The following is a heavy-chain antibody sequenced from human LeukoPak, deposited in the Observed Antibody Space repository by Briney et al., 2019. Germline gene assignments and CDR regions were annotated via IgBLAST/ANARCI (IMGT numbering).Heavy chain of an antibody. CDR2: ISGSGAST. V-gene: IGHV3-23*01. CDR3: ARGRQLGTFDY. Sequence: SGGSLRLSCAASGFRFSSYAMSWVRQAPGKGLEWVSAISGSGASTYYADSVKGRFTVSRDNSKNTLYLQMSSLRAEDTAVYYCARGRQLGTFDYWGQGTLVTVSS. J-gene: IGHJ4*02. CDR1: GFRFSSYA. D-gene: IGHD6-6*01.